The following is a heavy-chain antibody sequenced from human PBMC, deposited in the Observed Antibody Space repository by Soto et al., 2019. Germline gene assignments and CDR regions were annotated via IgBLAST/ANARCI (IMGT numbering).Heavy chain of an antibody. Sequence: GGSLRLSCAASGFTFSSYGMHWVRQAPGKGLEWVAVIWYDGSNKYYADSVKGRFTISRDNSKNTLYLQMNSLRAEDTAVYYCASQNSSGWYYDAFDIWGQGTMVTVSS. CDR3: ASQNSSGWYYDAFDI. CDR2: IWYDGSNK. V-gene: IGHV3-33*01. D-gene: IGHD6-19*01. J-gene: IGHJ3*02. CDR1: GFTFSSYG.